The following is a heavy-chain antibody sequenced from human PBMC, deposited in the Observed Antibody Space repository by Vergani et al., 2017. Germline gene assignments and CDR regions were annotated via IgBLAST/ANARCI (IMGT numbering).Heavy chain of an antibody. J-gene: IGHJ5*02. CDR2: ISGSGGTT. V-gene: IGHV3-23*01. CDR3: VQASTDR. Sequence: EVHLLESGGGQVEAGGSLRLSCAASGFTFSSYAMNWVRQAPGKGLEWVSTISGSGGTTYYADSVKGRFTISRDNSKNTLYLQMNRLRPEDTAVYYCVQASTDRWGQGTLVTVSS. CDR1: GFTFSSYA.